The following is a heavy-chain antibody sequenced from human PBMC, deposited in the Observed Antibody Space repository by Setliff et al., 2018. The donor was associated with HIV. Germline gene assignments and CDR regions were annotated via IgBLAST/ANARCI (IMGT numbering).Heavy chain of an antibody. CDR2: IIPILGVA. CDR3: ARESRGTYRGDFDF. V-gene: IGHV1-69*10. CDR1: GGTFSTHS. Sequence: SVKVSCKASGGTFSTHSISWVRQAPGQGLEWMGGIIPILGVAHHAQKFQGRVTITVDKSTSTAYMELSSLRSEDTAVYFCARESRGTYRGDFDFWGQGTLVTVSS. J-gene: IGHJ4*02. D-gene: IGHD3-16*01.